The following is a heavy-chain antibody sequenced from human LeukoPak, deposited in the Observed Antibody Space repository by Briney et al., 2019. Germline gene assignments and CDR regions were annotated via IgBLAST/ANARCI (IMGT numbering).Heavy chain of an antibody. J-gene: IGHJ4*02. D-gene: IGHD6-13*01. CDR1: GGSISSYY. CDR2: IYYSGST. V-gene: IGHV4-59*01. CDR3: ASTVKYSSSWFN. Sequence: SETLSLTCTVSGGSISSYYWSWIRQPPGKGLEWIGYIYYSGSTNYNPSLKSRVTISVDTSKNQFSLKLSSVTAADTAVYYCASTVKYSSSWFNWGQGTLVTVSS.